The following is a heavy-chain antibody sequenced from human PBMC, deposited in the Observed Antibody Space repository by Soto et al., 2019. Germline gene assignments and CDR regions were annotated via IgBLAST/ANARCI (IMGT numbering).Heavy chain of an antibody. V-gene: IGHV5-51*01. D-gene: IGHD3-10*01. CDR1: GYSFTSYW. CDR3: ARPTRGDAFDI. J-gene: IGHJ3*02. Sequence: PGESLKVCCRGSGYSFTSYWIGWVSQMPGKGLEWMGIIYPGDSDTRYSPSFQGQVTISADKSISTAYLQWSSLKASDTAMYYCARPTRGDAFDIWGQGTMVTVSS. CDR2: IYPGDSDT.